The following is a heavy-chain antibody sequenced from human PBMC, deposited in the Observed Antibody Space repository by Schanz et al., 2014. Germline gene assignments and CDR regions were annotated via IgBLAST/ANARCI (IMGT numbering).Heavy chain of an antibody. Sequence: DVQLLESGGGLVQPGGSLRLSCAASGFTFNSYAMTWVRQAPGKGLEWVSSISHSGGSKYYADSVKGRFTISRDNSENTQYLQMISLSADDTAVFYCAKGMGYCSGGTCCDYYYYGLDVWGQGTTVTVSS. CDR1: GFTFNSYA. D-gene: IGHD2-15*01. V-gene: IGHV3-23*01. J-gene: IGHJ6*02. CDR2: ISHSGGSK. CDR3: AKGMGYCSGGTCCDYYYYGLDV.